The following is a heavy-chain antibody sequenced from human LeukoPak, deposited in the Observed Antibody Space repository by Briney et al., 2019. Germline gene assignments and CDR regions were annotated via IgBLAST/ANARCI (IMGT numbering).Heavy chain of an antibody. J-gene: IGHJ4*02. D-gene: IGHD3-22*01. Sequence: SETLSLTCTVSGVSISSSRYYWGWIRQPPGKGLEWIGSIYYSGSTYYNPSLKSRVAISVDTSKNQFSLKLSSVTAADTAVYYCARDQGRTYYYDSSGYSFDYWGQGTLVTVSS. CDR2: IYYSGST. CDR3: ARDQGRTYYYDSSGYSFDY. CDR1: GVSISSSRYY. V-gene: IGHV4-39*07.